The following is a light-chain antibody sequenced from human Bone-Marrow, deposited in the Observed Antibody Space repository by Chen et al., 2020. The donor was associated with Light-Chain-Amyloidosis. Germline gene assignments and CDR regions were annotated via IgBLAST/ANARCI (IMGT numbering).Light chain of an antibody. CDR1: NIGSTS. CDR3: QVWDRSSDRPV. V-gene: IGLV3-21*02. Sequence: SYVLTQPSSVSVAPGQTATHACGGNNIGSTSVHWYQQTPGQAPLLVVYEDSDRPSGIPERLSGSNSGNTATLTISRVEAGDEADYYCQVWDRSSDRPVFGRGTKLTVL. CDR2: EDS. J-gene: IGLJ3*02.